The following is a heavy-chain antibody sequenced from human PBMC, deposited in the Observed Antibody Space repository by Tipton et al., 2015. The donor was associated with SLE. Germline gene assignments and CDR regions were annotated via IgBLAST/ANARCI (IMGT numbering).Heavy chain of an antibody. CDR2: INHSGST. Sequence: TLSLTCAVYGGSFSGYFWSWIRQSPGKGLEWIGEINHSGSTNYNPSLESRLTILVDTAKNQFSLKLSSVTAADTAMYYCARGAHGNTVSLFQYWGQGTLVTVSS. CDR3: ARGAHGNTVSLFQY. V-gene: IGHV4-34*01. J-gene: IGHJ4*02. CDR1: GGSFSGYF. D-gene: IGHD3-16*01.